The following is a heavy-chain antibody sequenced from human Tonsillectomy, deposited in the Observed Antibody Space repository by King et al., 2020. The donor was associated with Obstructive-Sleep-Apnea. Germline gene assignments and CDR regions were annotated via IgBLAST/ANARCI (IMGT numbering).Heavy chain of an antibody. D-gene: IGHD2-15*01. CDR3: AAMGLGYCSGGSCYWGDY. Sequence: MQLVQSGPEVKKPGTSVKVSCKASGFTFTSSAVQWVRQARGQRLEWIGWIVVGSGNTNYAQKFQERVTITRDMSTSTAYMELSSLRSEDTAVYYCAAMGLGYCSGGSCYWGDYWGQGTLVTVSS. CDR2: IVVGSGNT. V-gene: IGHV1-58*01. J-gene: IGHJ4*02. CDR1: GFTFTSSA.